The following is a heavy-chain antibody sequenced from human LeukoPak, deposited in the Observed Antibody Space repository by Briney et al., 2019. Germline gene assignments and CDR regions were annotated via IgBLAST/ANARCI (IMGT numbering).Heavy chain of an antibody. D-gene: IGHD6-13*01. V-gene: IGHV3-21*01. CDR1: GFTFSAYS. J-gene: IGHJ4*02. CDR3: ARGGSSEIDY. CDR2: IISSSSYI. Sequence: GGSLRLSCAASGFTFSAYSMNWVRQAPGKGLEWVSSIISSSSYIYYADPVKGRFTISRDNAKNSLYLEMNSLRAEDTAVYYCARGGSSEIDYWGQGTLVTVSS.